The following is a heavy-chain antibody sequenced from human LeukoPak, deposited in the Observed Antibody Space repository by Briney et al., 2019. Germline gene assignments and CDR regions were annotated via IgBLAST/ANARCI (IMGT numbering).Heavy chain of an antibody. CDR1: GYTFTGYY. Sequence: SVKVSCKASGYTFTGYYMHWVRQAPGQGLEWMGWINPNSGGTNYAQKFQGRVTMTRDTSISTAYMELSRLRSDDTAVYYCARDRRYCSSTSCYLFGSFDHWGQGTLVTVSS. D-gene: IGHD2-2*01. V-gene: IGHV1-2*02. J-gene: IGHJ4*02. CDR2: INPNSGGT. CDR3: ARDRRYCSSTSCYLFGSFDH.